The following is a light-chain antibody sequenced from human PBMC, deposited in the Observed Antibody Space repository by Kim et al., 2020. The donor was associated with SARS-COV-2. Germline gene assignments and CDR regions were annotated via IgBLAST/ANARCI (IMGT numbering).Light chain of an antibody. CDR3: QHYGSTPLIT. J-gene: IGKJ5*01. CDR1: QRVISNS. V-gene: IGKV3-20*01. Sequence: LSLSPGDRATLSCRASQRVISNSFAWYQHKTGQPHRLLKYGTSNRGSGVSDRFSGRGSGTDFTRLGPEHVAVYYCQHYGSTPLITFGQGTRLEIK. CDR2: GTS.